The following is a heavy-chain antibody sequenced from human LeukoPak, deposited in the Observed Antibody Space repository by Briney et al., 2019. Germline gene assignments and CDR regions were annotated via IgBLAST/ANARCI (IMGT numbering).Heavy chain of an antibody. J-gene: IGHJ4*02. CDR2: IYYTGST. V-gene: IGHV4-61*01. CDR1: GDSVNSGSYY. CDR3: ARRAPYSYEWSTLDY. D-gene: IGHD5-18*01. Sequence: ASETLSLTCSVSGDSVNSGSYYWSWIRQPPGKGLECIGYIYYTGSTNYNPSVKSRVTISLDTSKNQFSLRLSSVTAADTAVYYCARRAPYSYEWSTLDYWGQGTLVTVSS.